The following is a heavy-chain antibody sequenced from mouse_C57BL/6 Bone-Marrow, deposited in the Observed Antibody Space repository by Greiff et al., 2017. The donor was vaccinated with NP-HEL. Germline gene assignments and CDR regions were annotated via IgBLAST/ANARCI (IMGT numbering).Heavy chain of an antibody. CDR1: GFNIKDDY. CDR2: IDPENGDT. CDR3: TRGDGYDSDY. V-gene: IGHV14-4*01. Sequence: VQLQQSGAELVRPGASVKLSCTASGFNIKDDYMHWVKQRPEQGLEWIGWIDPENGDTEYASKFQGKATITADTSSNTAYLQLSSLTSEDTAVYYCTRGDGYDSDYWGQGTTLTVSS. J-gene: IGHJ2*01. D-gene: IGHD2-10*02.